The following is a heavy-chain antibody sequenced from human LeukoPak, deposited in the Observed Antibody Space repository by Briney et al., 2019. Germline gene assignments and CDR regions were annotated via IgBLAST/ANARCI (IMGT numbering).Heavy chain of an antibody. CDR1: GGSFNGYY. D-gene: IGHD6-19*01. Sequence: SETLSLTCAVYGGSFNGYYWNWIRQSPGKGLEWIGEINHSGSTNYNPSLKSRVTISVETSKKQFSLNLNAVTAADTAVYYCARDQALGYGWPTVLAIDIWGQGTMVTVSS. CDR2: INHSGST. V-gene: IGHV4-34*01. J-gene: IGHJ3*02. CDR3: ARDQALGYGWPTVLAIDI.